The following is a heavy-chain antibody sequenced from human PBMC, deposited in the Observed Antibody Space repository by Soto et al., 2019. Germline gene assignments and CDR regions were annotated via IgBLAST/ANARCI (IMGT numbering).Heavy chain of an antibody. Sequence: GGSLRLSCAASGFTFSSYGMHWVRQAPGKGLEWVAVISYDGSNKYYADSVKGRFTISRDNSKNTLYLQMNSLRAEDTAVYYCAKDSDPPDLEWTPYYYYYGMDVWGQGTTVTVSS. V-gene: IGHV3-30*18. CDR1: GFTFSSYG. J-gene: IGHJ6*02. CDR2: ISYDGSNK. CDR3: AKDSDPPDLEWTPYYYYYGMDV. D-gene: IGHD3-3*01.